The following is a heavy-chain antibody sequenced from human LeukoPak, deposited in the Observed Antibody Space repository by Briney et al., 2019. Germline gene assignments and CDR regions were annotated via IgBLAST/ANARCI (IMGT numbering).Heavy chain of an antibody. J-gene: IGHJ6*02. CDR1: GFTFSSYS. V-gene: IGHV3-21*01. Sequence: PGGSLRLSCAASGFTFSSYSMNWVRQAPGKGLEWVSSISSSSSYIYYADSVKGRFTISRNNAKNSLYLQMNSLSAEDTAVYYCARDKYLTSGSSWYNYYYGMDVWSQGTTVTVFS. D-gene: IGHD6-13*01. CDR2: ISSSSSYI. CDR3: ARDKYLTSGSSWYNYYYGMDV.